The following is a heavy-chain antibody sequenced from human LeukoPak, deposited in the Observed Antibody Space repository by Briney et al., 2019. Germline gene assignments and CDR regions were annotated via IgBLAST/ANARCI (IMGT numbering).Heavy chain of an antibody. CDR1: GFTFSSYA. D-gene: IGHD3-22*01. V-gene: IGHV3-23*01. Sequence: PGGSLRLSCAASGFTFSSYAMTWVRQAPGKGLEWVSAISGSGGSTYYAASVKGRFTISRDNSKNTLYLQMNSLRAEDTAVYYCAKDRYYYDSSALQYHFDYWGQGTLVTVSS. CDR3: AKDRYYYDSSALQYHFDY. J-gene: IGHJ4*02. CDR2: ISGSGGST.